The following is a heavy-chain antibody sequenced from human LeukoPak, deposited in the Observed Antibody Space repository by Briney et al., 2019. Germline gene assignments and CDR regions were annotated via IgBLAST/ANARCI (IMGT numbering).Heavy chain of an antibody. D-gene: IGHD5-12*01. J-gene: IGHJ4*02. CDR1: GFTFSTYT. Sequence: PGGSLRLSCAASGFTFSTYTMNWVRQAPGKGLQWVSFISSSSNTIYYADSVKGRFTISRDNAKNSLYLQMNSLRDEDTAVYYCARDIVATHWGQGTLVTVSS. CDR3: ARDIVATH. V-gene: IGHV3-48*02. CDR2: ISSSSNTI.